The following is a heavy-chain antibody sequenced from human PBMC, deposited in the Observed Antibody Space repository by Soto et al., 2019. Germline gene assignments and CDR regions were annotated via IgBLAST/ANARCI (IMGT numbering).Heavy chain of an antibody. Sequence: SSETLSLTCTVSGGSISSGGYYWSWIRQHPGKGLEWIGYIYYSGSTYYNPSLKSRVTISADTSKNQFSLKLSSVTAADTAVYYCARDSSPYGSYFDYWGQGTLVTVSS. CDR3: ARDSSPYGSYFDY. V-gene: IGHV4-31*03. J-gene: IGHJ4*02. CDR2: IYYSGST. CDR1: GGSISSGGYY. D-gene: IGHD2-2*01.